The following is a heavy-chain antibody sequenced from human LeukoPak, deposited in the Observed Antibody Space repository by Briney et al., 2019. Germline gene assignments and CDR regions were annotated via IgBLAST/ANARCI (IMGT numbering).Heavy chain of an antibody. CDR3: ARDLGTGYPTY. Sequence: PGGSLRLSCAASGFTFSSYSMNWVRQAPGKGLEWLSSISSSSSNIYYADSVKGRFTVSRDNARNSLYLQMNSLRAEDTAVYYCARDLGTGYPTYWGQGTLVTVSS. D-gene: IGHD3/OR15-3a*01. CDR1: GFTFSSYS. J-gene: IGHJ4*02. CDR2: ISSSSSNI. V-gene: IGHV3-21*01.